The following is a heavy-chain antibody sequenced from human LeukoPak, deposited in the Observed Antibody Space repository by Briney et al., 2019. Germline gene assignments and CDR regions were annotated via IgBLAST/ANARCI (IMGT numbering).Heavy chain of an antibody. CDR3: ASSWYTAYGSGSFEDY. J-gene: IGHJ4*02. CDR2: FHPEDGET. V-gene: IGHV1-24*01. D-gene: IGHD3-10*01. CDR1: GYTVTELS. Sequence: ASVKVSCKVSGYTVTELSMHWVRQSPGKGLEWMGGFHPEDGETIYAQKFQGRVTMTEDTSTDTAYMELSSLRSEDTAVYYCASSWYTAYGSGSFEDYWGQGTLVTVSS.